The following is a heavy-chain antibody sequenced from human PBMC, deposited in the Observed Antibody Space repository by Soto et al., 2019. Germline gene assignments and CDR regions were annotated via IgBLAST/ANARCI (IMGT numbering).Heavy chain of an antibody. V-gene: IGHV1-46*01. J-gene: IGHJ1*01. CDR3: AREENCSGGTCYSEYFHR. Sequence: ASVKVSGKASGYLFTAYSMHWVRLAPGQGLEWMGVVNPSGGSTKYAQNFQGRVTMTRDTSTTTIYMELSSLRSDDTVIYYCAREENCSGGTCYSEYFHRWGQGTLVTVS. CDR2: VNPSGGST. CDR1: GYLFTAYS. D-gene: IGHD2-15*01.